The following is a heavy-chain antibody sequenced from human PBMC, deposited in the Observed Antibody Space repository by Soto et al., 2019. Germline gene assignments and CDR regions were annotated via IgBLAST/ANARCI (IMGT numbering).Heavy chain of an antibody. D-gene: IGHD6-13*01. CDR3: AREVAPDGTFREDAFDI. CDR1: GGTFSNHA. V-gene: IGHV1-69*12. CDR2: IIPIFTTT. J-gene: IGHJ3*02. Sequence: QVHLVQSGAEVKKPGSSVNVSCKAPGGTFSNHAINWVRQAPGQGLEWMGRIIPIFTTTNYAQKFQGRVTMPADESTITAYLELSRLKHDDTAVYYCAREVAPDGTFREDAFDIWGQGTLVTVSS.